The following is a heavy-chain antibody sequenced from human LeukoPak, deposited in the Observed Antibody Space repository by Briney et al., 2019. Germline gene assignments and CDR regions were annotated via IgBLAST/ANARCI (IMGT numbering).Heavy chain of an antibody. Sequence: PGGSPRLSCAASGFTVSSNYMSWVRQAPGKGLEWVSVIYSGGSTYYADSVKGRFTISRDNSKNTLYLQMNSLRAEDTAVYYCARGLYSSGWYETLWLDYFDHWGQGTLVTVSS. V-gene: IGHV3-53*05. D-gene: IGHD6-19*01. CDR3: ARGLYSSGWYETLWLDYFDH. CDR1: GFTVSSNY. CDR2: IYSGGST. J-gene: IGHJ4*02.